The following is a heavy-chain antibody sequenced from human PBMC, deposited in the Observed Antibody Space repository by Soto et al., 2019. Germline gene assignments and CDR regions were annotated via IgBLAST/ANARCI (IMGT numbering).Heavy chain of an antibody. Sequence: QITLKESTPTLVKPTQTLTLTCTFSGFSLSTSGVGVGWIRQPPGKALEWLALIYWDDDRRYSPSLKSRLTITKDTSKNQVVLTMTNIDPVDTATYYCAHSPWTRTKAYFDYWGQGTLVTVSS. CDR3: AHSPWTRTKAYFDY. J-gene: IGHJ4*02. CDR2: IYWDDDR. D-gene: IGHD3-3*01. CDR1: GFSLSTSGVG. V-gene: IGHV2-5*02.